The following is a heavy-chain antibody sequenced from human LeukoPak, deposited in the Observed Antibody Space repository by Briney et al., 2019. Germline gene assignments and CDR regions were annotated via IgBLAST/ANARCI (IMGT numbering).Heavy chain of an antibody. V-gene: IGHV4-34*01. D-gene: IGHD3-16*01. J-gene: IGHJ3*02. Sequence: SETLSLTCAVYGGSFSGYYWSWIRQPPGKGLEWIGEINHSGSTNYNPSLKSRVTISVDTSKNQFSLKLSSVTAADTAVYYCARTGGNSGSRDAFDIWGQGTMVTVSS. CDR3: ARTGGNSGSRDAFDI. CDR2: INHSGST. CDR1: GGSFSGYY.